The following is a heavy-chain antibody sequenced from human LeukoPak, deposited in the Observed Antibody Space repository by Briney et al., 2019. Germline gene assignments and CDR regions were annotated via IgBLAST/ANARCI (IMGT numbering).Heavy chain of an antibody. CDR2: ISGSGGST. D-gene: IGHD3-22*01. V-gene: IGHV3-23*01. CDR1: GFTFSSYA. Sequence: AGGSLRLSCAASGFTFSSYAMTWVRQAQGKGLEWVSAISGSGGSTYYADSVKGRFTISRDNSKNTLFLQMNSLRAEDTAIYYCAKEGDSSGHCGDFDIWGQGTMVTVSS. CDR3: AKEGDSSGHCGDFDI. J-gene: IGHJ3*02.